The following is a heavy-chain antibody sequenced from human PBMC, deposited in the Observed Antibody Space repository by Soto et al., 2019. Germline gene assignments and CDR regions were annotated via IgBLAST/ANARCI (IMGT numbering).Heavy chain of an antibody. D-gene: IGHD2-2*01. Sequence: GGSLRLSCTASGFTFGDYAMSWFRQAPGKGLEWVGFIRSKAYGGTTEYAASVKGRFTISRDDSKSIAYLQMNSLKTDDTAVYYCTRAPPLGYCSSTSCNGGPPQDYYYYYYMDVWGKGTTVTVSS. J-gene: IGHJ6*03. CDR2: IRSKAYGGTT. CDR3: TRAPPLGYCSSTSCNGGPPQDYYYYYYMDV. CDR1: GFTFGDYA. V-gene: IGHV3-49*03.